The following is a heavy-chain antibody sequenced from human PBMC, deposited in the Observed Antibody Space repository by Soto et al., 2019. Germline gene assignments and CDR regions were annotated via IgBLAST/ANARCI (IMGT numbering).Heavy chain of an antibody. V-gene: IGHV3-53*04. D-gene: IGHD5-18*01. CDR3: ARSAGYSYGPTGFDY. J-gene: IGHJ4*02. Sequence: PGGCLRLSCAASGFTVSSEDMRWGRQGPGKGLEWGSVIYGGGSTYCADSVKGRFTISRHNSKNTLYLQMNSLRAEATAVYYCARSAGYSYGPTGFDYWGQGT. CDR2: IYGGGST. CDR1: GFTVSSED.